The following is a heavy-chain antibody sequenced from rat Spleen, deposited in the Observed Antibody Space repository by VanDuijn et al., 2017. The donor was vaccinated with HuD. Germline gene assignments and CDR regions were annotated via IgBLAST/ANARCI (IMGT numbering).Heavy chain of an antibody. Sequence: QVQLKESGPGLVQSSQTLSLTCTVSGFSLISYAVNWIRQPPGKGLEWIAAISSGGSTYYNSVFKSRLSISRDTSKNQVFLKMNSLQTEDTATYYCARDRTYYGYSPFAYWGQGTLVTVSS. CDR1: GFSLISYA. J-gene: IGHJ3*01. D-gene: IGHD1-9*01. CDR3: ARDRTYYGYSPFAY. V-gene: IGHV2-6*01. CDR2: ISSGGST.